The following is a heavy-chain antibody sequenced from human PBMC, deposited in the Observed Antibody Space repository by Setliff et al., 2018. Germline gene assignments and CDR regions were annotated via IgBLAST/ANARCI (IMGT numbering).Heavy chain of an antibody. Sequence: LSLTCTVSGGSISSSSYYWGWIRQPPGKGLEWIGSIYYSGSTYYNPSLKSRVTISVDTSKNQFSLKLSSVTAADTGVYYCARRPSGGRFLNWFDPWGQGTLVTVSS. CDR2: IYYSGST. J-gene: IGHJ5*02. CDR1: GGSISSSSYY. CDR3: ARRPSGGRFLNWFDP. V-gene: IGHV4-39*01. D-gene: IGHD6-19*01.